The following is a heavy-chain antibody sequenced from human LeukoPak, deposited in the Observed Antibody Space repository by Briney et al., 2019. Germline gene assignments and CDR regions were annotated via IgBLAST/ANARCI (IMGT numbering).Heavy chain of an antibody. V-gene: IGHV3-74*01. J-gene: IGHJ6*03. Sequence: GGSLRLSCAASGFTFSGYWMHWVRQAPGKGLVWLSRINGDGYSISYADSVKGRFTISRDNAKKMLYLQMNSLRAEDTAVYYCAKGYGWEASYYCYYMDVWAKGPRSPSP. D-gene: IGHD1-26*01. CDR2: INGDGYSI. CDR1: GFTFSGYW. CDR3: AKGYGWEASYYCYYMDV.